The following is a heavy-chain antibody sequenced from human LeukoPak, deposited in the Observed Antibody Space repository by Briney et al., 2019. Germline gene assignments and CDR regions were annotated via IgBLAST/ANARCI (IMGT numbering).Heavy chain of an antibody. V-gene: IGHV3-53*04. J-gene: IGHJ4*02. D-gene: IGHD3-3*01. CDR2: IYSGGST. Sequence: GGSLRLSCAASGFTVSSNYMSWVRQAPGKGLEGVSVIYSGGSTYYADSVKGRFTISRHNSKNTLYLQMNSLRAEDTAVYYCARDLGEYYDFWSGLTCWGQGTLVTVSS. CDR3: ARDLGEYYDFWSGLTC. CDR1: GFTVSSNY.